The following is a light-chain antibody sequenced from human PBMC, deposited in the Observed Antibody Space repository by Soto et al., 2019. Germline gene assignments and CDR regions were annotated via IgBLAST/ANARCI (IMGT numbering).Light chain of an antibody. V-gene: IGKV3-15*01. CDR2: GAS. Sequence: EIVLTQSPATLSSFPGDRVTLSCRASQSLSSNLAWYQQKPGQAPRLLIYGASTRATGIPARFSGSGSGTEFTLTISSLQSEDFAVYYCQQYDKWPLFTFGQGTKVDIK. J-gene: IGKJ2*01. CDR1: QSLSSN. CDR3: QQYDKWPLFT.